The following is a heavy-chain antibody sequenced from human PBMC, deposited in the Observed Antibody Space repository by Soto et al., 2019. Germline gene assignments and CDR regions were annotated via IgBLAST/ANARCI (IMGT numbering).Heavy chain of an antibody. D-gene: IGHD4-17*01. CDR1: GVTISTYY. Sequence: SETLSLTCAVSGVTISTYYWSWIRQPPGKGLEWIGYNYHSGTTNYNPSLKSRVTISVDTSKNQFSLRLTSVTAEDTAVYYCAAGVTTFDYWGQGTLVTVSS. CDR2: NYHSGTT. J-gene: IGHJ4*02. V-gene: IGHV4-59*01. CDR3: AAGVTTFDY.